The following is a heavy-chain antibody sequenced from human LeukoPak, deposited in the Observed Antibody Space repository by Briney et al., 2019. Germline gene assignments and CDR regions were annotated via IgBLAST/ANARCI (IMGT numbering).Heavy chain of an antibody. CDR2: IIPIFGTA. Sequence: SVKVSCKASGGTFSSYANSWVRQAPGQGLEWMGGIIPIFGTANYAQKFQGRVTITADESTSTAYMELSSLRSEDTAVYYCARYDFWSGFGWFDPWGQGTLVTVSS. CDR3: ARYDFWSGFGWFDP. J-gene: IGHJ5*02. V-gene: IGHV1-69*01. CDR1: GGTFSSYA. D-gene: IGHD3-3*01.